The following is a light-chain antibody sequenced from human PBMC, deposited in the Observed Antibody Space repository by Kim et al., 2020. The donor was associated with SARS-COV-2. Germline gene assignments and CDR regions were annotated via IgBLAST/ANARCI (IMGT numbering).Light chain of an antibody. J-gene: IGKJ5*01. V-gene: IGKV3-20*01. CDR2: GAF. CDR1: ENIGSTF. Sequence: SPGERAPLSCRASENIGSTFLAWYQQKPGQAPRVLIAGAFDRATGVPDRFSGSGSGTDFTLTISRLEPEDFAVYYCQQYRYSPTTFGQGTRLEIK. CDR3: QQYRYSPTT.